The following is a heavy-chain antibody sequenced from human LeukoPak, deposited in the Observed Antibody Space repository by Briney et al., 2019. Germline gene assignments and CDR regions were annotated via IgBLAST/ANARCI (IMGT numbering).Heavy chain of an antibody. J-gene: IGHJ4*02. CDR3: ARGPDIVVVPAAIPFDY. CDR1: GGSISSYY. V-gene: IGHV4-59*01. Sequence: SETLSLTCTVSGGSISSYYWSWIRQPPGKGLEWIGYIYYSGSTNYNPSLKSQVTISVDTSKNQFSLKLSSVTAADTAVYYCARGPDIVVVPAAIPFDYWGQGTLVTVSS. CDR2: IYYSGST. D-gene: IGHD2-2*01.